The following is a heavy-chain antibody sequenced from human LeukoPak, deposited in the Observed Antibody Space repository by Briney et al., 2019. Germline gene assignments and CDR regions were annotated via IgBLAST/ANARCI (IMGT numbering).Heavy chain of an antibody. J-gene: IGHJ4*02. CDR2: IYYSGST. V-gene: IGHV4-59*01. D-gene: IGHD1-1*01. CDR3: ARGRRTSGTSDPEGY. CDR1: GGSISSYY. Sequence: SETLSLTCTVSGGSISSYYWSWIRQPPGKGLEWIGYIYYSGSTNYNPSLKSRVTISVDTSKNQFSLKLSSVTAADTAVYYCARGRRTSGTSDPEGYWGQGTLVSVSS.